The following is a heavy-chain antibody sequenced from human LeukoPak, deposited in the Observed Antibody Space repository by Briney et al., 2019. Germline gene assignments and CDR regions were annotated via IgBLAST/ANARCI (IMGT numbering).Heavy chain of an antibody. V-gene: IGHV3-21*01. CDR1: GFTFSSYS. D-gene: IGHD5-18*01. J-gene: IGHJ3*02. Sequence: GSLRLSCAASGFTFSSYSMNWVRQAPGKGLEWVSSISSSSSYIYYADSVKGRFTISRDNAKNSLYLQMNSLRAEDTAVYYCAREHARGVLLGYSYGFGAFDIWGQGTMVTVSS. CDR3: AREHARGVLLGYSYGFGAFDI. CDR2: ISSSSSYI.